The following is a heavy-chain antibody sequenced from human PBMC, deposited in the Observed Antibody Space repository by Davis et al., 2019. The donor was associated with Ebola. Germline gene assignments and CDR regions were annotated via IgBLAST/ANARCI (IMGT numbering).Heavy chain of an antibody. V-gene: IGHV1-46*02. CDR1: GYTFNSYY. CDR2: INPSGGST. CDR3: ARETIVSGIKAFDV. J-gene: IGHJ3*01. Sequence: ASVHVSCKASGYTFNSYYIHWVRQAPGQGLEWMGIINPSGGSTTYAQKFQGRVTMTRDTSTSTVYMEMRSLRSEDTAVYYCARETIVSGIKAFDVWGQGTMVIVSS. D-gene: IGHD5/OR15-5a*01.